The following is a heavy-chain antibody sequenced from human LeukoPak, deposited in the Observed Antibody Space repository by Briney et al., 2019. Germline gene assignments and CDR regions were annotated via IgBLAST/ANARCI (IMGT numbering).Heavy chain of an antibody. CDR1: GYTFTIYA. J-gene: IGHJ6*02. CDR2: INAGNGNT. Sequence: ASVKVSCKASGYTFTIYAMHWVRQAPGQRLEWMGWINAGNGNTKYSQKFQGRVTITRDTSASTAYMELSSLRSEDTAVYYCAREVGSSWPYYYYGMDVWGQGTTVTVSS. CDR3: AREVGSSWPYYYYGMDV. D-gene: IGHD6-13*01. V-gene: IGHV1-3*01.